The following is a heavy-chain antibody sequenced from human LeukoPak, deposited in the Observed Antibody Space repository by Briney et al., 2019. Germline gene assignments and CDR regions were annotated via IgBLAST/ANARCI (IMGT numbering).Heavy chain of an antibody. Sequence: GGSLRLSCAASGFTFSIYGMHWVRQAPGKGLEWVAVISSDGREEDYADSVRGRFTISRDNSRDTLYLQMSSLRPEDAAVYYCRAATKNRGYYFDNWGQGTLVTVSS. J-gene: IGHJ4*02. D-gene: IGHD1-14*01. V-gene: IGHV3-30*03. CDR3: RAATKNRGYYFDN. CDR2: ISSDGREE. CDR1: GFTFSIYG.